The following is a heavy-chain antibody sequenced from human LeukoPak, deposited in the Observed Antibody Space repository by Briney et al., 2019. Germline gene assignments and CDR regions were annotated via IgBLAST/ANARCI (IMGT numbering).Heavy chain of an antibody. CDR1: GGTFHSYI. D-gene: IGHD2-15*01. J-gene: IGHJ4*02. CDR2: IVPIIGTA. Sequence: ASVKVSCKASGGTFHSYIVTWVRQAPGQGLEWMGGIVPIIGTANYAQKFQGRVTITADDSTSTAYMELRSLRSEDTAIYYCARDQRPSCLGGICYSGDYWGQGTLVTV. CDR3: ARDQRPSCLGGICYSGDY. V-gene: IGHV1-69*13.